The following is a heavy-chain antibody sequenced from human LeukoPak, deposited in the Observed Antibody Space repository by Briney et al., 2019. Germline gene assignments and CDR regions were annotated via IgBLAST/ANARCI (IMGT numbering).Heavy chain of an antibody. CDR3: AKLVRMTTVTIWFDP. J-gene: IGHJ5*02. D-gene: IGHD4-17*01. CDR1: GFTFSSYA. Sequence: PGGSLRLSCAASGFTFSSYAVSWVRQAPGKGLEWVSAISGSGGSTYYADSVKGRFTISRDNSKNTLYLQMNSLRAEDTAVYYCAKLVRMTTVTIWFDPWGQGTLVTVSS. CDR2: ISGSGGST. V-gene: IGHV3-23*01.